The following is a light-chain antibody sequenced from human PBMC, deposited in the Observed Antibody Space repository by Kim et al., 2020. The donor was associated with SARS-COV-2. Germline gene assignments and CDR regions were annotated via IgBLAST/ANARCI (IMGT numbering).Light chain of an antibody. CDR3: ETWGSNIRV. V-gene: IGLV4-60*03. CDR2: LEGSGSY. CDR1: SGHSSNI. Sequence: QPVLTQSSSASASLGSSVKLTCTLNSGHSSNIIAWHQQQPGKAPRYLMKLEGSGSYNKGSGVPDRFSGSSSGADRYLTISNLQPEDEADYYCETWGSNIRVFGGGTQLTVL. J-gene: IGLJ3*02.